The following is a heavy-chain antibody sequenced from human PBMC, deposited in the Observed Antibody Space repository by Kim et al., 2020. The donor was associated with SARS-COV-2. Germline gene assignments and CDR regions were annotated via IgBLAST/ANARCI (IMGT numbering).Heavy chain of an antibody. J-gene: IGHJ6*02. Sequence: GGSLRLSCAASGFTFSSYSMNWVRQAPGKGLEWVSYISSSSSTIYCADSVKGRFTISRDNAKNSLYLQMNSLRDEDTAVYYCASRIAVAGRTKQIYYYYYYGVDVWGQGTTVTVCS. CDR2: ISSSSSTI. D-gene: IGHD6-19*01. CDR1: GFTFSSYS. CDR3: ASRIAVAGRTKQIYYYYYYGVDV. V-gene: IGHV3-48*02.